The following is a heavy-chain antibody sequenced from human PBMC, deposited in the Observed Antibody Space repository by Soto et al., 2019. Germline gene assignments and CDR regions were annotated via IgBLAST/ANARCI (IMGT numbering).Heavy chain of an antibody. V-gene: IGHV3-9*01. CDR1: GFSFDNYA. D-gene: IGHD1-20*01. CDR2: ISWLSDTI. Sequence: GGSLRLSCAASGFSFDNYAMHWVRQAPGKGLEWVSGISWLSDTIVYADSVKGRFAISRDNAKNSLYLQMNSLRPDDTAFYYCAKDIGGAITRATYFDYWGQGT. CDR3: AKDIGGAITRATYFDY. J-gene: IGHJ4*02.